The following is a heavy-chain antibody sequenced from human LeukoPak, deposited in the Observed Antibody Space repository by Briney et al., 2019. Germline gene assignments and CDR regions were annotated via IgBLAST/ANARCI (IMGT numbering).Heavy chain of an antibody. CDR1: GFTFSGSA. CDR2: IRSKGDSYTT. D-gene: IGHD6-13*01. Sequence: GGSLRLSCAASGFTFSGSAMHWVRQASGKGLEWLGRIRSKGDSYTTAYAASVKGRFIVSRDDSKNTAYLQMNSLKTEDTAVYYCRAAADLNDYWGQGTLDSVSS. CDR3: RAAADLNDY. V-gene: IGHV3-73*01. J-gene: IGHJ4*02.